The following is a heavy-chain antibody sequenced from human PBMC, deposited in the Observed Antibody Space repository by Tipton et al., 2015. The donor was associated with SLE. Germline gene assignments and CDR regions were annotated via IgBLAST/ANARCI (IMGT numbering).Heavy chain of an antibody. V-gene: IGHV4-59*01. CDR2: IRNGVPG. J-gene: IGHJ4*02. D-gene: IGHD1-1*01. Sequence: TLSLTCTVSGGSISSFSWTWIRQPPGKGLEWMGYIRNGVPGNYNRSLKSRLTISGDTSKNQFSLRLSSVSAADTAVYYCARGTRVEEELDYWGQGPLVTVSS. CDR3: ARGTRVEEELDY. CDR1: GGSISSFS.